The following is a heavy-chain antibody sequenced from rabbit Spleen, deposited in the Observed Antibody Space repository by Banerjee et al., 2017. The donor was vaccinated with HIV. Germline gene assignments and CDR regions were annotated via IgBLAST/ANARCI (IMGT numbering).Heavy chain of an antibody. CDR3: ARDTGTSFSSYGMDL. CDR2: IYTGSSGST. D-gene: IGHD8-1*01. CDR1: GFSFSNSYW. V-gene: IGHV1S45*01. J-gene: IGHJ6*01. Sequence: QEQLVESGGGLVQPEGSLTLTCTASGFSFSNSYWICWVRQAPGKRPEWIACIYTGSSGSTYYASWAKGRFTISKTSSTTVSLKMTSLTAADTATYFCARDTGTSFSSYGMDLWGQGTLVTVS.